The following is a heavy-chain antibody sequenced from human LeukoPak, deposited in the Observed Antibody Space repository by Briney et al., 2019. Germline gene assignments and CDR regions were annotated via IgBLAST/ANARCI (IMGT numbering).Heavy chain of an antibody. CDR2: TSSGGSSK. V-gene: IGHV3-30*04. D-gene: IGHD3-3*01. CDR1: RFTFSSYA. CDR3: ARDRPGTVFGVADYYYMDV. J-gene: IGHJ6*03. Sequence: GGSLRLSCAASRFTFSSYAMHWVRQAPGKGLEWVAITSSGGSSKYYADSVKGRFTISRDNSKNTLYLEMKSLRAEDTAVYSCARDRPGTVFGVADYYYMDVWGKGTTVTVSS.